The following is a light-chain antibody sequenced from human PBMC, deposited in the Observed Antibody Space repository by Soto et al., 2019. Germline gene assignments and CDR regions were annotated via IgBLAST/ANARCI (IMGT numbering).Light chain of an antibody. J-gene: IGKJ1*01. CDR2: GAS. V-gene: IGKV3-20*01. CDR3: QQYGSSSWT. Sequence: EIVLTQSPGTLSLSPGERATLSCRASQSVSSSYLAWYQQKPGQAPRHLIYGASSRATGIPDRFSGSGSGTDFNLSISRLEPEDFAVYYCQQYGSSSWTFGQGTKVEIK. CDR1: QSVSSSY.